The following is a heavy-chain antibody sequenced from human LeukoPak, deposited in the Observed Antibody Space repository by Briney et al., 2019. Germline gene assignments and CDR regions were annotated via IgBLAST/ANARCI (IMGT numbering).Heavy chain of an antibody. CDR1: GGSISSGGYY. J-gene: IGHJ6*03. Sequence: SETLSLTCAVSGGSISSGGYYWSWIRQPPGKGLEWIGEINHSGSTNYNPSLKSRVTISVDTSKNQFSLKLSSVTAADTAVYYCARYPRYCSSTSCFKPPRHYMDVWGKGTTVTVSS. V-gene: IGHV4-34*01. CDR3: ARYPRYCSSTSCFKPPRHYMDV. CDR2: INHSGST. D-gene: IGHD2-2*01.